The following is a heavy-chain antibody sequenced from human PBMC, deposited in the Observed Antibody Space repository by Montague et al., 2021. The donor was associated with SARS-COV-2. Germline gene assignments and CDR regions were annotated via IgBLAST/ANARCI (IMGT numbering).Heavy chain of an antibody. CDR3: ARGPGVVSVLASYYYYGMDV. D-gene: IGHD3-22*01. V-gene: IGHV4-34*01. J-gene: IGHJ6*02. CDR2: INHSGST. CDR1: GGSFSGYY. Sequence: SETLSLTCAVYGGSFSGYYWSWIRQPPGKGLEWIGEINHSGSTNYNPSLKSRVTISVDTSKNQFSLKLSSVTAADTAVYYCARGPGVVSVLASYYYYGMDVGGQGTTVTVSS.